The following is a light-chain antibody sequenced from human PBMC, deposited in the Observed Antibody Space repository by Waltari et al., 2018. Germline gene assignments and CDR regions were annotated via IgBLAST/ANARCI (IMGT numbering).Light chain of an antibody. J-gene: IGKJ2*01. CDR1: QNVIRW. CDR3: LQYSGYPYT. V-gene: IGKV1-5*03. Sequence: DIQMTQSPSTLSASVGDRVTITCRASQNVIRWLAWFQQKPGKAPKVLIYKASNLENGVPSRFSGDGSGTEFTLTISSLQPDDFATSYCLQYSGYPYTFGQGTKLDI. CDR2: KAS.